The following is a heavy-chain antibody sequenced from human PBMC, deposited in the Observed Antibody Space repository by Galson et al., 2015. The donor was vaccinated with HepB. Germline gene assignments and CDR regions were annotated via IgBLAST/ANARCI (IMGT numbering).Heavy chain of an antibody. D-gene: IGHD3-22*01. J-gene: IGHJ3*02. Sequence: SVKVSCKAPRHTFTRYNMHWVRQAPGQGLEWMGVINPTGYSTTYARKFQGRVTMTSDTSTSTVYMELSSLRSEDTAVYYCARPSDYYDSSGYMSDAFDIWGQGTMVTVSS. V-gene: IGHV1-46*01. CDR2: INPTGYST. CDR3: ARPSDYYDSSGYMSDAFDI. CDR1: RHTFTRYN.